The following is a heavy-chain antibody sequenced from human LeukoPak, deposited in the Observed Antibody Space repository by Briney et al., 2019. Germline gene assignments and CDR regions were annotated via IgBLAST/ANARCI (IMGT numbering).Heavy chain of an antibody. Sequence: SETLSLTCTVSGGSISSYYWSWIRQPPGKGLEWIGYMYYSGSTNYNPSLKSRVIITTDTSKNQFSLKLSSVTAADTAVYYCARGGEMSTVDYWGQGTLVTVSS. D-gene: IGHD5-24*01. CDR1: GGSISSYY. V-gene: IGHV4-59*01. J-gene: IGHJ4*02. CDR2: MYYSGST. CDR3: ARGGEMSTVDY.